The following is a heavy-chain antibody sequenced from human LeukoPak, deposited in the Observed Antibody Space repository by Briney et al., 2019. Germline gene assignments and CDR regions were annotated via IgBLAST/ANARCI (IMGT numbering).Heavy chain of an antibody. CDR2: IYYSGST. D-gene: IGHD5-18*01. Sequence: SETLSLTCTVSGGSISSYYWSWIRQPPGKGLEWIGYIYYSGSTNYNPSLKSRVTISVDTSKNQFSLKLSSVTAADTAVYYCARGDGQLWQGYYFDYWGQGTLVTVSS. CDR1: GGSISSYY. V-gene: IGHV4-59*01. J-gene: IGHJ4*02. CDR3: ARGDGQLWQGYYFDY.